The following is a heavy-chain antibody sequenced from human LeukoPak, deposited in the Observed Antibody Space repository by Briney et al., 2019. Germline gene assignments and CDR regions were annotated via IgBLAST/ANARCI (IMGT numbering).Heavy chain of an antibody. CDR3: AKDRCSNGVGCYYYYMDV. CDR1: GFAVSSNY. Sequence: GGSLRLSCAASGFAVSSNYMSWVRQAPGKGLEWVSFIDIGGTTYYADSVKGRFTISRDNSRNTLYLQMNSLRADDTAVYYCAKDRCSNGVGCYYYYMDVWGKGTTVTISS. D-gene: IGHD2-8*01. CDR2: IDIGGTT. J-gene: IGHJ6*03. V-gene: IGHV3-53*01.